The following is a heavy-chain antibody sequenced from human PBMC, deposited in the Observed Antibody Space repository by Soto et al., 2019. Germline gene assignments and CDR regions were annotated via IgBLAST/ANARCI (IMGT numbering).Heavy chain of an antibody. Sequence: SLRLSCAASGFTFSSYAMHWVRQAPGKGLEWVAVISYDGSNKYYADSVKGRFTISRDNSKNTLYLQMNSLRAEDTAVYYCAREVGSIDAFDIWGQGTMVTVSS. CDR1: GFTFSSYA. CDR3: AREVGSIDAFDI. CDR2: ISYDGSNK. J-gene: IGHJ3*02. V-gene: IGHV3-30-3*01.